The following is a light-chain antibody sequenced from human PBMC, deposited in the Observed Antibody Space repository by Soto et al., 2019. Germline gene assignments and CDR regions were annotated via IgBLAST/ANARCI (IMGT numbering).Light chain of an antibody. CDR3: QQYNTYLYT. CDR1: QSISSS. CDR2: DAS. J-gene: IGKJ2*01. V-gene: IGKV1-5*01. Sequence: DIQMTQSPSTLSASVGDRVTITCRASQSISSSLAWHQQKPGKAPKLLIYDASTLESGVPSRFSGCGSGTEFTLTISSLQPDDYATYYCQQYNTYLYTFGQGTKLEIK.